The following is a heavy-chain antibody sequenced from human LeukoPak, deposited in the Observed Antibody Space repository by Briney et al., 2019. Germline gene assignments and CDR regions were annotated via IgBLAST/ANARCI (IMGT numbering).Heavy chain of an antibody. CDR1: GYTFTSYY. CDR2: INPSGGST. D-gene: IGHD3-22*01. CDR3: AREDPYYYDSSGYYFGY. V-gene: IGHV1-46*01. Sequence: ASVKVSCKASGYTFTSYYMHWVRQAPGQGLERMGIINPSGGSTSYAQKFQGRVTMTRDMSTSTVYMELSSLRSEDTAVYYCAREDPYYYDSSGYYFGYWGQGTLVTVSS. J-gene: IGHJ4*02.